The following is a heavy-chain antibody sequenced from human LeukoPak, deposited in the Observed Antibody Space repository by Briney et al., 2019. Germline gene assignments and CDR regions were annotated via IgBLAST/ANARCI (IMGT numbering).Heavy chain of an antibody. J-gene: IGHJ4*02. CDR2: ISSSGTTI. D-gene: IGHD4/OR15-4a*01. CDR3: ARSALFDY. Sequence: GGSLRLSCAASGFIFSTYEMSWVRLAPGKGLEWVSYISSSGTTIYYADPVKGRITISRDNAKNSLYLQMNSLRADDTAVYYCARSALFDYWGQGTLVTVSS. V-gene: IGHV3-48*03. CDR1: GFIFSTYE.